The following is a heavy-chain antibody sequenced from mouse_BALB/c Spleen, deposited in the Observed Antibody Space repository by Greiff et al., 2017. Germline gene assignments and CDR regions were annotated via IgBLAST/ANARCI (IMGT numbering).Heavy chain of an antibody. CDR3: ARDGDPCYYGSSGFAY. Sequence: DVKLVDSGGGLVQPGGSLRLSCATSGFTFSDFYMEWVRQPPGKRLEWIAASRNKANDYTTEYSASVKGRFIVSRDTSQSILYLQINALRAEDTAIDYCARDGDPCYYGSSGFAYWGQGTLVTVSA. D-gene: IGHD1-1*01. CDR2: SRNKANDYTT. CDR1: GFTFSDFY. J-gene: IGHJ3*01. V-gene: IGHV7-1*02.